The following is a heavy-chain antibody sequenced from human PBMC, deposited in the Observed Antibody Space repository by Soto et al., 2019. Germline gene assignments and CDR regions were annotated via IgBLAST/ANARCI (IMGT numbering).Heavy chain of an antibody. J-gene: IGHJ4*02. CDR2: INNDGSNT. CDR1: GFTFSSYW. D-gene: IGHD2-8*01. V-gene: IGHV3-74*01. Sequence: GGSLRLSCSASGFTFSSYWMHWVRQAPGKGLVWVSRINNDGSNTNYADSVRGRFTISRDTAKNTLYLQMNGLRAEDTAVYYCARGRGYCTNAVCRNHYFDYWGQGTPVTVSS. CDR3: ARGRGYCTNAVCRNHYFDY.